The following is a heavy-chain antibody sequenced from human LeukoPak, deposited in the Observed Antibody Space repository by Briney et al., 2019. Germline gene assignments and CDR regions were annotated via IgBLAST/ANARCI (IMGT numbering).Heavy chain of an antibody. CDR1: GFTFSSYG. Sequence: GGSLRFSCAASGFTFSSYGMHWVRQAPGKGLEWVAVISYDESNKYYADSVKGRFTISRDNSKNTLYLQMNSLRAEDTAVYYCAKDGRGAAIFYYYGMDVWGQGTAVTVSS. CDR3: AKDGRGAAIFYYYGMDV. D-gene: IGHD2-2*02. V-gene: IGHV3-30*18. J-gene: IGHJ6*02. CDR2: ISYDESNK.